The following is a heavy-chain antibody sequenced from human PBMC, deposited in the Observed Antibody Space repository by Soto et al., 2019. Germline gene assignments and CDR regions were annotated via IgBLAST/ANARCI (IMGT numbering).Heavy chain of an antibody. J-gene: IGHJ4*02. Sequence: PGGSLRLSCAASGFTFSGYGMHWVRQAPGKGLEWVALIWSDGSNENYADSVKGRFTISRDNSKSTLYLQMNSLRVDDTAVYYCARDLRKQRYLDYWGQGTPVTVSS. D-gene: IGHD6-25*01. CDR2: IWSDGSNE. V-gene: IGHV3-33*01. CDR1: GFTFSGYG. CDR3: ARDLRKQRYLDY.